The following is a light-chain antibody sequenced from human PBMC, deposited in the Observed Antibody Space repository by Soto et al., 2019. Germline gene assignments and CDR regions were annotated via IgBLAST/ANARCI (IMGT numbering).Light chain of an antibody. J-gene: IGKJ2*02. V-gene: IGKV1-39*01. Sequence: IQLTQSPSSLSASVGDRVTITCRASQTIDTYVNWYQHKPGTAPKVLIYAATYLQNGVPSRFSGTGSGAEFTHTIRIPQPDDFATYYCQKYNSYSCTVGQGTKVDSK. CDR2: AAT. CDR3: QKYNSYSCT. CDR1: QTIDTY.